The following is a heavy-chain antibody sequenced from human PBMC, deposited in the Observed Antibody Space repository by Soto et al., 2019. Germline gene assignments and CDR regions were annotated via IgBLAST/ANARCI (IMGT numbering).Heavy chain of an antibody. CDR2: ISWDSATV. J-gene: IGHJ5*02. Sequence: EVQLVEFGGGLVQPGRSLRLSCSASGFTFDDCAMHWVRQAPGKGPEWVSGISWDSATVGYAESVKGRFTITRDDAKNSLYLQMDSLRREDTALYYCVQGRYPTMATPLDHWGQGTLVTVSS. D-gene: IGHD3-9*01. CDR3: VQGRYPTMATPLDH. CDR1: GFTFDDCA. V-gene: IGHV3-9*01.